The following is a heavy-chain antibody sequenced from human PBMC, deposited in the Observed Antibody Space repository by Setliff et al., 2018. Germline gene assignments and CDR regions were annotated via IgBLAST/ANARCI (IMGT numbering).Heavy chain of an antibody. CDR1: GYSISSGYI. D-gene: IGHD2-21*02. Sequence: SETLSLTCTVSGYSISSGYIWGWIRQPPGKGLEWVGNIGHTGSINYNPSLKSRLTISRDTSKNQASLKLNSVTATDTAVYYCARDLGHGGNSDYWGQGILVTVSS. V-gene: IGHV4-38-2*02. CDR2: IGHTGSI. CDR3: ARDLGHGGNSDY. J-gene: IGHJ4*02.